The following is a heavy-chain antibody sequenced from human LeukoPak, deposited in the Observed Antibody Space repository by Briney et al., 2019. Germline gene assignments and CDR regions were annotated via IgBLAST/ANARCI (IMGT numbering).Heavy chain of an antibody. D-gene: IGHD3-22*01. Sequence: TGGSLRLSCSASGFTFSSYAMHWVRQAPGKGLEYVSAISSNGGSTYYADSVKGRFTISRDNSKNTLSLHMNSLRVEDSAIYYCAKLRTGSSGYYTDWGQGALVTVSS. CDR3: AKLRTGSSGYYTD. CDR2: ISSNGGST. CDR1: GFTFSSYA. V-gene: IGHV3-64D*06. J-gene: IGHJ4*02.